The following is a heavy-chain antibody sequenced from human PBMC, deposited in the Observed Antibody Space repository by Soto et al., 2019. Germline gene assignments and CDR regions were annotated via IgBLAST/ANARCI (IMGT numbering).Heavy chain of an antibody. Sequence: ASVKVSCKASGYTFTGYYMHWVRQAPGQGLEWMGWINPNSGGTNYAQKFQGRVTMTRDTSISTAYMELSRLRSDDTAVYYCARDGPTYYDFWSGYSGMDVWGQGTTVTVSS. V-gene: IGHV1-2*02. D-gene: IGHD3-3*01. CDR1: GYTFTGYY. CDR3: ARDGPTYYDFWSGYSGMDV. CDR2: INPNSGGT. J-gene: IGHJ6*02.